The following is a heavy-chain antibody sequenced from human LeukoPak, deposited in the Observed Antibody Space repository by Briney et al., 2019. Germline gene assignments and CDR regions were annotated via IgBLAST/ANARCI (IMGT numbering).Heavy chain of an antibody. D-gene: IGHD3-22*01. CDR2: ISYSGST. V-gene: IGHV4-59*01. Sequence: PSETLSLTCTISGDSISNYYWSWIRQPPGKGLEWIGYISYSGSTNYNPSLKSRVTISVDTSKNQFSLKLSSVTAADTAVYYCAREVKDYYYDSSGYFNYWGQGTLVTVSS. CDR3: AREVKDYYYDSSGYFNY. CDR1: GDSISNYY. J-gene: IGHJ4*02.